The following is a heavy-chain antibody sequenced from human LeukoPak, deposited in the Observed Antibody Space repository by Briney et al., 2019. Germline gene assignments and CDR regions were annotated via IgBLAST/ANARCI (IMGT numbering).Heavy chain of an antibody. Sequence: GGSLRLSCAASGFTFSSYGMHWVRQAPGKGLEWVAFIRYDGSNKYYADSVKGRFTISRDNSKNTLYLQMNSLRAEDTAVYYCAKSQLGIAAAGTLRYWGQGTLVTVSS. CDR2: IRYDGSNK. CDR1: GFTFSSYG. J-gene: IGHJ4*02. CDR3: AKSQLGIAAAGTLRY. V-gene: IGHV3-30*02. D-gene: IGHD6-13*01.